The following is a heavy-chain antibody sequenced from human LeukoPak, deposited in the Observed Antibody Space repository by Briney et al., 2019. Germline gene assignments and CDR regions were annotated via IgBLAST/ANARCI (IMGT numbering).Heavy chain of an antibody. V-gene: IGHV4-61*01. J-gene: IGHJ4*02. CDR3: ARGGSYLFDY. CDR2: IYDSGST. D-gene: IGHD1-26*01. Sequence: PSETLSLTCTVYGGSVSSGSYYWSWIRQPPGKGLEWIGYIYDSGSTNYNPSLKSRVTIPVHTSKNQFSLKLRALDAAHTAVYSCARGGSYLFDYWGQGTLVTVSS. CDR1: GGSVSSGSYY.